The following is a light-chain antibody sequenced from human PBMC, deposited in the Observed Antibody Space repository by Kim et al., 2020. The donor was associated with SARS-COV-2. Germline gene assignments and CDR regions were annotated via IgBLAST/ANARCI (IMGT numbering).Light chain of an antibody. CDR2: CAS. CDR3: HQYESRSPVT. CDR1: QGVSDN. J-gene: IGKJ4*01. V-gene: IGKV3-15*01. Sequence: SPGDRATLSCRASQGVSDNFSCCQQKPGHPPRLLIYCASSSATGIPASCSGGGSWTEVFLDISSLQYEDLAVLYCHQYESRSPVTFGGGTKVDIK.